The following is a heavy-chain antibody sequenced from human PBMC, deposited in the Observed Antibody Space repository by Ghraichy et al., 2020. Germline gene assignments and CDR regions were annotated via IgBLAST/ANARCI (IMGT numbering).Heavy chain of an antibody. Sequence: SETLSLTCTVSGGSVNSGTYYWSWIRQPPGKGLEWIAYIYYSGSTNYNPSLKSRVTISVDTSKNQFSLKLSSVTAADTAMYYCAGKRYCSGGSCYFDPWGQGTLVTVSS. CDR2: IYYSGST. J-gene: IGHJ5*02. V-gene: IGHV4-61*01. CDR1: GGSVNSGTYY. CDR3: AGKRYCSGGSCYFDP. D-gene: IGHD2-15*01.